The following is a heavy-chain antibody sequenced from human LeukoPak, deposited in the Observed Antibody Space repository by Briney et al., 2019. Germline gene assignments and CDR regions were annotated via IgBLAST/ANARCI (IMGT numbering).Heavy chain of an antibody. CDR2: ISAYNGNT. CDR1: GYTFTSYG. D-gene: IGHD3-3*01. Sequence: ASVKVSCKASGYTFTSYGISWVRQAPGQGLEGMGWISAYNGNTNYAQKLQGRVTMTTDTSTSTAYMELRSLRSDDTAVYYCARDRMYYDSWRDAFDIWGQGKMVTVSS. J-gene: IGHJ3*02. V-gene: IGHV1-18*01. CDR3: ARDRMYYDSWRDAFDI.